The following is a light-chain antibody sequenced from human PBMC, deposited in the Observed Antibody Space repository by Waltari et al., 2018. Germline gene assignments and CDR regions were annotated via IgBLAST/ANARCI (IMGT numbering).Light chain of an antibody. V-gene: IGLV2-11*01. J-gene: IGLJ2*01. CDR1: NSDVGAYNY. Sequence: QSALTQPRSVSGSPGQSVTLSCTGTNSDVGAYNYVSWYQQRPGNAPKPVIYDVEKRPSVVPDRFSGSKAGNTASLTISGLQTDDEADYYCCSYAGRYTSVFGGGTKVTVL. CDR2: DVE. CDR3: CSYAGRYTSV.